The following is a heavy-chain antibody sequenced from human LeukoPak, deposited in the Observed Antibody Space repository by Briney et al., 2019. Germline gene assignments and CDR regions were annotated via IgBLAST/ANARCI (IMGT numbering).Heavy chain of an antibody. V-gene: IGHV1-18*01. Sequence: GASVKVSCKASGYTFTSYGISWVRQAPGQGLEWMGWISAYNGNTNYAQKLQGRVTMTTDTSTSTAYMELRSLRSDDTAVYYCARVPITPYYYGSGSHGGYFDYWGQGTLVTVSS. CDR1: GYTFTSYG. J-gene: IGHJ4*02. D-gene: IGHD3-10*01. CDR2: ISAYNGNT. CDR3: ARVPITPYYYGSGSHGGYFDY.